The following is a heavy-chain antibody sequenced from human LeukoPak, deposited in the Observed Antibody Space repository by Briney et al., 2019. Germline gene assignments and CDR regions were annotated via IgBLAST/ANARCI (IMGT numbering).Heavy chain of an antibody. CDR3: ARDHRAVAVAGTGIYYYYGMDV. V-gene: IGHV3-48*01. CDR1: VFTFCSYS. Sequence: GGSLRLSCAASVFTFCSYSMNWVRQAPWKGLEWVSSISSSSSTIYYADSVKGRFTISRDNAKNSLYLQMNSLRAEDTAVYYCARDHRAVAVAGTGIYYYYGMDVWGQGTTVTVSS. CDR2: ISSSSSTI. J-gene: IGHJ6*02. D-gene: IGHD6-19*01.